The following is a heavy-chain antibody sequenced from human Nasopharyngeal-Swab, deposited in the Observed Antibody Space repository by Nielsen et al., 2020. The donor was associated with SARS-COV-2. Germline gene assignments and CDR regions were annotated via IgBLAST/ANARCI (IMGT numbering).Heavy chain of an antibody. CDR1: GGTFSSYA. D-gene: IGHD5-12*01. CDR2: IIPILGIA. V-gene: IGHV1-69*04. CDR3: ARLTSGYSGYDRSPFDY. J-gene: IGHJ4*02. Sequence: SVKVSCKASGGTFSSYAISWVRQAPGQGLEWMGRIIPILGIANYAQKFQGRVTITADKSTSTAYMELSSLRSEDTAVYYCARLTSGYSGYDRSPFDYWGQGTLVTVSS.